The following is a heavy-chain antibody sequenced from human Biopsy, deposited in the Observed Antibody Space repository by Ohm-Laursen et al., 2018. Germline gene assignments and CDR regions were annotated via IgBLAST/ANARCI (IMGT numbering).Heavy chain of an antibody. CDR1: GYSFTSYY. CDR2: INPGSGDT. CDR3: ARADASTFDS. J-gene: IGHJ4*02. Sequence: AASVKVSCNASGYSFTSYYLHWVRQAPGQGLEWMGLINPGSGDTILAQKFQGRVSLTRDTSADTAYMKLTSLTSEDTATYYCARADASTFDSWGQGTLVTVSS. V-gene: IGHV1-46*01.